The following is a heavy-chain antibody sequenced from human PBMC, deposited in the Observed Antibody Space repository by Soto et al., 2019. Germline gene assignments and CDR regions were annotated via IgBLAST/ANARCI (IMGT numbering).Heavy chain of an antibody. CDR2: IYYSGST. D-gene: IGHD5-12*01. CDR3: ARIASGYDVHFDY. J-gene: IGHJ4*02. CDR1: GGSISSGDYY. Sequence: LSLTCTVSGGSISSGDYYWSWIRQPPGKGLEWIGYIYYSGSTYYNPSLKSRVTISVDTSKNQFSLKLSSVTAADTAVYYCARIASGYDVHFDYWGQGTLVTVSS. V-gene: IGHV4-30-4*01.